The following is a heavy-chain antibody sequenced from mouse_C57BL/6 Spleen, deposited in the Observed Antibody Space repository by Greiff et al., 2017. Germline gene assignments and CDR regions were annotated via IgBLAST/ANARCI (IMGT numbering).Heavy chain of an antibody. CDR2: IWGGGST. CDR3: AKHVGDGYYGGAMDY. J-gene: IGHJ4*01. CDR1: GFSLTSYG. V-gene: IGHV2-9*01. D-gene: IGHD2-3*01. Sequence: QVQLQQSGPGLVAPSQSLSITCTVSGFSLTSYGVDWVRQPPGKGLEWLGVIWGGGSTNYNSALMSRLSISKDNSKSQVFLNMNRLQTDDTAMYYCAKHVGDGYYGGAMDYWGQGTSVTVSS.